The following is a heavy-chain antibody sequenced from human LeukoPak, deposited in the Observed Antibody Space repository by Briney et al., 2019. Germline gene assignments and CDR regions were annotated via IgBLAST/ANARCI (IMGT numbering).Heavy chain of an antibody. J-gene: IGHJ6*03. V-gene: IGHV4-4*07. CDR1: GGSISSYY. CDR2: IYTSGST. CDR3: ARRAQYDFWSHMDV. Sequence: PSETLSLTCTVSGGSISSYYWSWIRQPAGKGLEWIGRIYTSGSTNYNPSLKSRVTMSVDTSKNQFSLKLSSVTAADTAVYYCARRAQYDFWSHMDVWGKGTTVTVSS. D-gene: IGHD3-3*01.